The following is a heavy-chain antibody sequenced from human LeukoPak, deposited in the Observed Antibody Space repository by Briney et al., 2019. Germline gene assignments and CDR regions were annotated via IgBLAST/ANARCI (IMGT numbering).Heavy chain of an antibody. CDR1: GYTFTGYY. D-gene: IGHD3-10*01. J-gene: IGHJ4*02. V-gene: IGHV1-2*02. Sequence: ASVKVSCKASGYTFTGYYMHWVRQAPGQGLEWMGWINPNSGGTNYAQKFQGRVTMTRDTSISTAYMELSRLRSDDTAVYYCARVGGLLWFGDFDYWGQGTLVTVSS. CDR3: ARVGGLLWFGDFDY. CDR2: INPNSGGT.